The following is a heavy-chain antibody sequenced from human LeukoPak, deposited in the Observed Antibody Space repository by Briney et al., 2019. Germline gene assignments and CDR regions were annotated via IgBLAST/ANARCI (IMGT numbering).Heavy chain of an antibody. CDR1: GYTFTSYG. J-gene: IGHJ4*02. V-gene: IGHV1-18*01. CDR3: ARDVGYCSSTSCQLTDY. CDR2: ISAYNGNT. Sequence: ASVTVSCKASGYTFTSYGISWVRQAPGQGLEWMGWISAYNGNTNYAQKLQGRVTMTTDTSTSTAYMELRSLRSDDTTVYYCARDVGYCSSTSCQLTDYWGQGTLVTVSS. D-gene: IGHD2-2*01.